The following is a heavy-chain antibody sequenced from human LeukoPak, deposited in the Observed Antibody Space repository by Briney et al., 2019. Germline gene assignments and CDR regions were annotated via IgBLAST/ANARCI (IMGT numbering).Heavy chain of an antibody. V-gene: IGHV1-3*01. CDR2: INAGNGNT. CDR1: GYTFTSYA. CDR3: ARDLGWLRYKYYFDY. Sequence: ASVKVSCKASGYTFTSYAMHWVRQAPGHRLEWMGWINAGNGNTKYSQKFQGRVTITRDTSASTAYMELSSLRSEDTAVYYCARDLGWLRYKYYFDYWGQGTLVTVSS. D-gene: IGHD5-12*01. J-gene: IGHJ4*02.